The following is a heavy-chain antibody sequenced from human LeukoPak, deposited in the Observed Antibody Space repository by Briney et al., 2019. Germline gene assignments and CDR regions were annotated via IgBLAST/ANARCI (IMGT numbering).Heavy chain of an antibody. V-gene: IGHV4-4*07. CDR2: IYTSGST. CDR3: ARDKKWELYFDY. J-gene: IGHJ4*02. Sequence: SETLSLTCTVSGGSISSYYWSWIRQPAGKGLEWIGRIYTSGSTNYNPSLKSRATMSVDTSKNQFSLKLSSVTAADTAVYYCARDKKWELYFDYWGQGTLVTVSS. CDR1: GGSISSYY. D-gene: IGHD1-26*01.